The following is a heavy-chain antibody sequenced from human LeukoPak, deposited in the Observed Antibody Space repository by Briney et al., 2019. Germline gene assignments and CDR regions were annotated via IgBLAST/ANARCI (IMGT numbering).Heavy chain of an antibody. D-gene: IGHD3-22*01. J-gene: IGHJ4*02. Sequence: KPPETLSLTCTVSGGSISSYYWSWIRQPPGKGLEWIAYIYYNGSTNYNPSLKSRVTISVDTSKNQFSLKLSSVTAADTAVYYCARDSDYDSSGYYDPPFDYWGQGTLVTVSS. CDR2: IYYNGST. V-gene: IGHV4-59*13. CDR1: GGSISSYY. CDR3: ARDSDYDSSGYYDPPFDY.